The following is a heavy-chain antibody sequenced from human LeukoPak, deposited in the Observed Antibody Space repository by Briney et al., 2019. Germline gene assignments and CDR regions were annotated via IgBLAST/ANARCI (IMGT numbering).Heavy chain of an antibody. V-gene: IGHV3-23*01. J-gene: IGHJ4*02. Sequence: GGSLRLSCATSGFSFSSHAMTWVRQAPGKGLEWLSAISISGDDTYYADSVKGRFTTSRDNSKNTLYLQMNSLSADDTAMYYCANEIRPNDYWGQGTLVTVSS. CDR3: ANEIRPNDY. CDR1: GFSFSSHA. CDR2: ISISGDDT. D-gene: IGHD4-17*01.